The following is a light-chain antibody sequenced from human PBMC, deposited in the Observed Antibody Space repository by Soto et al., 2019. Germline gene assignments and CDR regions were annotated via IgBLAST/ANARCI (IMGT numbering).Light chain of an antibody. J-gene: IGKJ4*01. CDR3: MQALQTPT. Sequence: DIVMTQSPLSLPVTPGEPASISCRSSQSLLHSNGYNYLDWYLQKPGQSPQLLIYLGFNRASGVPDRFSGSGSGTDFTLKISRVEAEDVGVYYCMQALQTPTFGGGTKVEIK. CDR2: LGF. V-gene: IGKV2-28*01. CDR1: QSLLHSNGYNY.